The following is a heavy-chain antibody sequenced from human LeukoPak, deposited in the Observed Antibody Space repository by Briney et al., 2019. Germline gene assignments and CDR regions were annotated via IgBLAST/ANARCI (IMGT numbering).Heavy chain of an antibody. D-gene: IGHD3-16*01. Sequence: PSETLSLTCAVYGGSFSGYYWSWIRQPPGKGLEWIGEINHSGSTNYNPSLKSRVTISVDTSKNQFSLKLSSVTAADTAVYYCASTRIMITFGGVPPLNWGQGTLVTVSS. J-gene: IGHJ4*02. V-gene: IGHV4-34*01. CDR3: ASTRIMITFGGVPPLN. CDR1: GGSFSGYY. CDR2: INHSGST.